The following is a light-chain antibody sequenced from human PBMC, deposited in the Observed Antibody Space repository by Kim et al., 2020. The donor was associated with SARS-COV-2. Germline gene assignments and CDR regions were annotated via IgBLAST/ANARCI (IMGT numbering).Light chain of an antibody. Sequence: SYELTQPPSVSVAPGKTARINCGGNNIGSKSVHWYQQKPGQAPVLVIYYDSDRPSGIPERFSGSNSGNTATLTISRVEAGDEADYYCQVWDSSSDQPVFG. CDR3: QVWDSSSDQPV. CDR2: YDS. J-gene: IGLJ3*02. V-gene: IGLV3-21*04. CDR1: NIGSKS.